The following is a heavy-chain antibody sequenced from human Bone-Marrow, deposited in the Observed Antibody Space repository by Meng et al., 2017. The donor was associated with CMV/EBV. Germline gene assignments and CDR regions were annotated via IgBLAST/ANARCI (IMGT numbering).Heavy chain of an antibody. CDR1: GFTFNAYP. J-gene: IGHJ4*02. Sequence: ETLSLTCAASGFTFNAYPMHWVRQAPGKGLEYVSAISPYGDTTYYVDSVKGRFTISRDNSKSTLYLQMGSVRAEDMAVYYCAREVKEGGRIDYWGQGPLDTVSS. D-gene: IGHD1-26*01. CDR3: AREVKEGGRIDY. V-gene: IGHV3-64*02. CDR2: ISPYGDTT.